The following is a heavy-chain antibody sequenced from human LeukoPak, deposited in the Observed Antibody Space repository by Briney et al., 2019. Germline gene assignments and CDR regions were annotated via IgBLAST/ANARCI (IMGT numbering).Heavy chain of an antibody. CDR1: GGSISRYY. V-gene: IGHV4-59*08. Sequence: SETLSLTCTVSGGSISRYYWSWIRQPPGKGLAWIAYIYYSGNTNYNPSLKSRVTISVHTSKNQFSLKLSSVTAADTAVYYCARHESSGTLLGIFDTWGQGTLVTVSS. CDR3: ARHESSGTLLGIFDT. D-gene: IGHD3-22*01. J-gene: IGHJ4*02. CDR2: IYYSGNT.